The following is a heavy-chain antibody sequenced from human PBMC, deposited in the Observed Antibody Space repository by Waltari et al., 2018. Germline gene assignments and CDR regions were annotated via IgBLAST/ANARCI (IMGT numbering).Heavy chain of an antibody. V-gene: IGHV4-4*07. Sequence: QVQLQESGPGLVKPSETLSLTCAVSGGSISGYAWSWIRQPAGKGLEWIERIDPSGTPNYDPSLNRRVTVSVDKPRNRFSLRMKSVTAADTAVYYCARDQMLLGGFDSWGQGTLVTVSS. J-gene: IGHJ4*02. CDR2: IDPSGTP. D-gene: IGHD2-2*01. CDR1: GGSISGYA. CDR3: ARDQMLLGGFDS.